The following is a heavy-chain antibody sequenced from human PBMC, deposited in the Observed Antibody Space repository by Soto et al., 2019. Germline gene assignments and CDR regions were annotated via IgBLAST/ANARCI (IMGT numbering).Heavy chain of an antibody. D-gene: IGHD2-15*01. CDR1: GGSISSYY. V-gene: IGHV4-59*01. CDR3: ARDTTFGSTKRNRYCSGGSCLYYYGMDV. J-gene: IGHJ6*02. Sequence: PSETLSLTCTVSGGSISSYYWSWIRQPPGKGLEWIGYIYYSGSTNYNPSLKSRVTISVDTSNNQFSLKLRSVTAADTAVYYCARDTTFGSTKRNRYCSGGSCLYYYGMDVWGQGTTVTVSS. CDR2: IYYSGST.